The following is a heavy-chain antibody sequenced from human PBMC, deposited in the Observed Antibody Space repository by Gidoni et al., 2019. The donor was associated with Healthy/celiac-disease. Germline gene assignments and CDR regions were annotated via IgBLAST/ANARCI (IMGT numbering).Heavy chain of an antibody. CDR3: ARGFSPLRYFDGIPEYFDY. D-gene: IGHD3-9*01. J-gene: IGHJ4*02. CDR2: ISSSSSYI. Sequence: EVQLVESGGGLVKPGGSLRLSCAASGFTFSSYSMNVVRQAPGKGLEWVSSISSSSSYIYYADSVKGRFTISRDNAKNSLYLQMNSLRAEDTAVYYCARGFSPLRYFDGIPEYFDYWGQGTLVTVSS. CDR1: GFTFSSYS. V-gene: IGHV3-21*01.